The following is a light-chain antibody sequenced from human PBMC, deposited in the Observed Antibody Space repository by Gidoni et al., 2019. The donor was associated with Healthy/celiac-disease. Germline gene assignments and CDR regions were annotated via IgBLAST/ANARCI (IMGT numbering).Light chain of an antibody. CDR1: QSILHSNGYNY. J-gene: IGKJ1*01. Sequence: DIVMTQSPLSLPVTPGEPASISCRSSQSILHSNGYNYLDWYLQKPGQSPQLLTYLGSNRASGVPDRFRGSGSGTDFTLKISRVEAEDVGVYYCMQALQTPRTFGQGTKVEIK. V-gene: IGKV2-28*01. CDR2: LGS. CDR3: MQALQTPRT.